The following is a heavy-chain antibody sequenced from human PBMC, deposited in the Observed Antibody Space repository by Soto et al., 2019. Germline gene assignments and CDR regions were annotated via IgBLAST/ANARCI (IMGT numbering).Heavy chain of an antibody. V-gene: IGHV1-46*01. D-gene: IGHD3-10*01. CDR2: INPTGGTT. J-gene: IGHJ4*02. Sequence: ASVKVSCKTPGYTFTSHYVHWVRQAPGQGLEWMGMINPTGGTTTYAHNFQGRVTMTRDTSTSTVYMDLSSLSFEDTAVYYCARDSSRGVIKGVDYWGQGTLVTVSS. CDR3: ARDSSRGVIKGVDY. CDR1: GYTFTSHY.